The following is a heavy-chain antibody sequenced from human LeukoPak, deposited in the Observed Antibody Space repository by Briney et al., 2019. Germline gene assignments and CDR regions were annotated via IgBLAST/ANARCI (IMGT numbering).Heavy chain of an antibody. Sequence: GASVKVSCKASVYTFTGYYMYWVRHAPGQGLEWRGLINPNSGGTNYEQNFQGRVTMTRDTSNSIGYMELSRLRSDDTAVYYCERARLVGATNWFDPWGQGTLVTVPS. CDR2: INPNSGGT. V-gene: IGHV1-2*02. CDR3: ERARLVGATNWFDP. CDR1: VYTFTGYY. J-gene: IGHJ5*02. D-gene: IGHD1-26*01.